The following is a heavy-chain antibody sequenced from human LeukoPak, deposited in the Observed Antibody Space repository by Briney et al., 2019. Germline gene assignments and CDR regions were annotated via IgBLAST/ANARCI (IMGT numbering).Heavy chain of an antibody. J-gene: IGHJ4*02. V-gene: IGHV7-4-1*02. CDR2: INTNTGNP. CDR1: GYTFTNYA. D-gene: IGHD3-10*01. Sequence: GASVKVSCKASGYTFTNYAINWVRQAPGRGLELMGWINTNTGNPTYAQGFTGQFVFSLDTSVSTAYLQISSLKAEDTAVYYCARIWRSFGELAGVYGYWGQGTLVTVSS. CDR3: ARIWRSFGELAGVYGY.